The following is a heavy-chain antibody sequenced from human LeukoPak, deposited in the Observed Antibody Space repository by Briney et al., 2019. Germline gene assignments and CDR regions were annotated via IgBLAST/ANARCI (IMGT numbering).Heavy chain of an antibody. CDR1: GGSISSGGYY. Sequence: PSETLSLTCTVSGGSISSGGYYWSWIRQPPGKGLEWIGYIYHSGSTYYNPSLKSRVTISVDRSKNQFSLKLSSVTAADTAVYYCARVKLNYDSSGYYYVNWFDPWGQGTLVTVSS. CDR3: ARVKLNYDSSGYYYVNWFDP. J-gene: IGHJ5*02. V-gene: IGHV4-30-2*01. CDR2: IYHSGST. D-gene: IGHD3-22*01.